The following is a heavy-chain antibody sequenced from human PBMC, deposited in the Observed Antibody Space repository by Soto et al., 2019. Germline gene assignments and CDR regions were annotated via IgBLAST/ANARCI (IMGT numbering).Heavy chain of an antibody. CDR1: GYTFTGYY. Sequence: ASVKVSCKASGYTFTGYYMHWVRQAPGQGLEWMGWINPNSGGTNYAQKFQGRVTMTRDTSISTAYIELSRLRSDDTAVYYCARDGVLLRFLEWLPPPNWFDPWGQGTLVTVSS. D-gene: IGHD3-3*01. CDR3: ARDGVLLRFLEWLPPPNWFDP. J-gene: IGHJ5*02. CDR2: INPNSGGT. V-gene: IGHV1-2*02.